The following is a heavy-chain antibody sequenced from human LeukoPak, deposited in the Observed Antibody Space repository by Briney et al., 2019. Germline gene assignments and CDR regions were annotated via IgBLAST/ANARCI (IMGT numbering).Heavy chain of an antibody. V-gene: IGHV3-43*01. CDR1: GFIFEDYT. Sequence: GGSLRLSCAASGFIFEDYTMHWVRQVPGKTLEWVSLVNWHGTTYYADSLKGRFTISRDNSKNSLYLQMDGLRTEDTAFYYCAKDLTYESSGSVIDTWGLGTLVTVSS. CDR2: VNWHGTT. J-gene: IGHJ5*02. D-gene: IGHD3-22*01. CDR3: AKDLTYESSGSVIDT.